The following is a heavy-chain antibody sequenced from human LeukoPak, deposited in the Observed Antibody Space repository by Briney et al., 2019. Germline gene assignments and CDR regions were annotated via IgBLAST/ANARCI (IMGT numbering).Heavy chain of an antibody. CDR1: GFTFSSYA. Sequence: GGSLRLSCAASGFTFSSYAMSCVRQAPGKGLEWGSSISGSGASTYYADSVKGRFTISSDNSKDTLYLQMNSLRAEDTAVYYCAKVGGRGKYFDAFDIWGQGTMLTVSS. CDR3: AKVGGRGKYFDAFDI. D-gene: IGHD2/OR15-2a*01. V-gene: IGHV3-23*01. J-gene: IGHJ3*02. CDR2: ISGSGAST.